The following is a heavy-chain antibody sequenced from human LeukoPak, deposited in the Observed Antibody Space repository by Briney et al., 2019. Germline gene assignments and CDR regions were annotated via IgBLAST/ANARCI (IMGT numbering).Heavy chain of an antibody. CDR3: VRDLSPVSDRNVWYDALDI. J-gene: IGHJ3*02. D-gene: IGHD1-1*01. V-gene: IGHV3-7*01. CDR2: IAGDESQK. Sequence: GGSLRLSCVASGFSFTSSWMTWVRQAPGKGLEWVANIAGDESQKRYMDSVKGRFTISRDNSKNSLYLQLNSLRAEDTAIYYCVRDLSPVSDRNVWYDALDIWGQGTMVTVSS. CDR1: GFSFTSSW.